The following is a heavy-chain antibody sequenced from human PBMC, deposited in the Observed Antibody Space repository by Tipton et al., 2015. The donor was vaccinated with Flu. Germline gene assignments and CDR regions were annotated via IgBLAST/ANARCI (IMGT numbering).Heavy chain of an antibody. Sequence: QLVQSGAEVRKPGSSVKVSCKVSGDTFSSNGISWVRQAPGQGLEWMGGIVPIFVTANYAQKFQGRVTISADEFTSTAYMEVSSLGSEDAAVYYCARSPSQYSPSWYWSLDSWGQGTLVTVSS. CDR2: IVPIFVTA. J-gene: IGHJ4*02. D-gene: IGHD6-13*01. CDR3: ARSPSQYSPSWYWSLDS. CDR1: GDTFSSNG. V-gene: IGHV1-69*01.